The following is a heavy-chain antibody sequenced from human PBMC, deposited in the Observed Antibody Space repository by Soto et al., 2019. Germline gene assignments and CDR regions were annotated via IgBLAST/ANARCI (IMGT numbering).Heavy chain of an antibody. CDR3: VRVRDSGSGHYYYYGMDV. V-gene: IGHV3-33*01. CDR2: IWYDGSNK. D-gene: IGHD1-26*01. CDR1: GFTFSSYG. J-gene: IGHJ6*02. Sequence: GGSLRLSCAASGFTFSSYGMHWVRQAPGKGLEWVAVIWYDGSNKYYADSVKGRFTISRDNSKNTLYLQMNSLRAEDTAVFYFVRVRDSGSGHYYYYGMDVWGQGTTVTVSS.